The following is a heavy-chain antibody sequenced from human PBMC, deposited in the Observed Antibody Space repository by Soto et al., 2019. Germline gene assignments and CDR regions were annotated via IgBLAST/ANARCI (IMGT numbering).Heavy chain of an antibody. CDR2: ISGSGGST. CDR3: AKDGSDYGDYTDAFDI. CDR1: GFTFSSYA. Sequence: EVQLLESGGGLVQPGGSLRLSCAASGFTFSSYAMSWVRQAPGKGLEWVSAISGSGGSTYYADSVKGRFTISRDNSKNPLYLQMNSLRAEDTAVYYCAKDGSDYGDYTDAFDIWGQGTMVTVSS. J-gene: IGHJ3*02. D-gene: IGHD4-17*01. V-gene: IGHV3-23*01.